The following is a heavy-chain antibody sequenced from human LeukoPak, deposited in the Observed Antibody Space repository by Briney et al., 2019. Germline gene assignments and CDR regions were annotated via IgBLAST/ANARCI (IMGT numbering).Heavy chain of an antibody. CDR3: TTDYGDYVFRSDC. Sequence: GGSLRLSCAASGFTFSSYAMSWVRQAPGKGLEWVGRIKSKTAGGTTDYAAPVKGRFIISRDDSKNTLYLQMNSLKTEDTAVYYCTTDYGDYVFRSDCWGQGTLVTVSS. V-gene: IGHV3-15*01. J-gene: IGHJ4*02. D-gene: IGHD4-17*01. CDR1: GFTFSSYA. CDR2: IKSKTAGGTT.